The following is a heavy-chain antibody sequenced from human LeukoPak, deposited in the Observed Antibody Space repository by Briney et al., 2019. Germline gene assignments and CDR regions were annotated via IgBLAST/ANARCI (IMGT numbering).Heavy chain of an antibody. CDR2: INHSGST. J-gene: IGHJ4*02. V-gene: IGHV4-34*01. CDR3: ARKVSIRGGFH. CDR1: GGSFSGYY. Sequence: PSETLSLTCAVYGGSFSGYYWSWLRQPPGEGLEWIGEINHSGSTNYNPSLKSRITISVDTSKNQFSLKLISVTAADTAVYYCARKVSIRGGFHWGQGTLVTVSS. D-gene: IGHD2-21*01.